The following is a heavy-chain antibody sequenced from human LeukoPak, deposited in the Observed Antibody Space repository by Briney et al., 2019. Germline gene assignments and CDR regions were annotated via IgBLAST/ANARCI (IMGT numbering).Heavy chain of an antibody. D-gene: IGHD3-22*01. Sequence: QPGRSLRLSCAASGFNFSTYGMHWVRQAPGKGLEWVAVIWFDGSNKYNADSVKGRFTISRDNSKNTLYLQMNSLRGEDTAVYYCARDSDSSFEGVPFDYWGERTLVTVSS. CDR2: IWFDGSNK. CDR3: ARDSDSSFEGVPFDY. V-gene: IGHV3-33*01. J-gene: IGHJ4*02. CDR1: GFNFSTYG.